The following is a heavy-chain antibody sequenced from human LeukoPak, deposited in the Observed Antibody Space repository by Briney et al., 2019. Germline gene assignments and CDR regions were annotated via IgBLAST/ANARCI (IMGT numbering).Heavy chain of an antibody. CDR1: GGSISSSSYY. CDR3: ASEAAAINAFDI. V-gene: IGHV4-39*07. Sequence: PSETLSLTCTVSGGSISSSSYYWGWIRQPPGKGLEWIGSIYYSGSTYYNPSLKSRVTISVDTSKNQFSLKLSSVTAADTAVYYCASEAAAINAFDIWGQGTMVTVSS. J-gene: IGHJ3*02. CDR2: IYYSGST. D-gene: IGHD2-2*02.